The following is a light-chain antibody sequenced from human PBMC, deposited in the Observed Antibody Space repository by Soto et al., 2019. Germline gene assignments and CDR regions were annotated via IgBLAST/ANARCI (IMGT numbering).Light chain of an antibody. CDR1: QSISSY. V-gene: IGKV1-39*01. J-gene: IGKJ5*01. CDR3: QQYNTYST. Sequence: DIQMTQSPSSLSASVGDRVTITCRARQSISSYLNWYQQKPGKAPKLLIYAASSLQSGVPSRFSGSGSGTEFTLTISSLQPDDFATYYCQQYNTYSTFGQGTRLEIK. CDR2: AAS.